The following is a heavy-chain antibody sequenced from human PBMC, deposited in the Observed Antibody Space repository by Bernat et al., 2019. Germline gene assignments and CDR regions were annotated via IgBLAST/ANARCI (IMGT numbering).Heavy chain of an antibody. V-gene: IGHV3-11*05. CDR3: ARVGIWFGELLSPVDY. CDR2: ISSSSSYT. Sequence: RGEAGGGLVKPGGSLRLSCAASGFTFSDYYMSWIRQAPGKGLEWVSYISSSSSYTNYADSVKGRFTISRDNAKNSLYLQMNSLRAEDTAVYYCARVGIWFGELLSPVDYWGQGTLVTVSS. J-gene: IGHJ4*02. CDR1: GFTFSDYY. D-gene: IGHD3-10*01.